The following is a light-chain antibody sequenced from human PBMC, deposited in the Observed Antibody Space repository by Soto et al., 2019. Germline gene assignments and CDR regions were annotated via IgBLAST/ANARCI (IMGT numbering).Light chain of an antibody. V-gene: IGKV3-15*01. CDR1: QGIGDT. CDR2: DTS. Sequence: EVVMTQAPATLSVSPWEGATLSCRASQGIGDTLAWYQHKPGQTPRLLIYDTSTRATGVPARFSGSRSGTELARTVSSLQSEDFGVYYCPRYNNWQLTVGGGTKVDIK. J-gene: IGKJ4*01. CDR3: PRYNNWQLT.